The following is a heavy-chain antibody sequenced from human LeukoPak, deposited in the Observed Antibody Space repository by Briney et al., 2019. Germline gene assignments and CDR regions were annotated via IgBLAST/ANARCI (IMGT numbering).Heavy chain of an antibody. CDR2: IKQDGSEK. CDR1: GFTFSSYW. Sequence: GGSLRLSCAASGFTFSSYWMSWVRQAPGKGLEWVANIKQDGSEKYYVDSVKGRFTISRDNAKNSLYLQMNSLRAEDTAVYYCARGQSIAAPRGYYYYYYMDVWGKGTTVTVSS. V-gene: IGHV3-7*01. D-gene: IGHD6-6*01. J-gene: IGHJ6*03. CDR3: ARGQSIAAPRGYYYYYYMDV.